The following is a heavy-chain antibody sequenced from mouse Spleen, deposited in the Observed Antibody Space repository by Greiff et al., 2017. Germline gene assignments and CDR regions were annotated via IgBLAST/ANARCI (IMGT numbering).Heavy chain of an antibody. V-gene: IGHV1-59*01. CDR3: ARANYVYYAMDY. D-gene: IGHD2-1*01. Sequence: QVQLQQPGAELVRPGTSVKLSCKASGYTFTSYWMHWVKQRPGQGLEWIGVIDPSDSYTNYNQKFKGKATLTVDTSSSTAYMQLSSLTSEDSAVYYCARANYVYYAMDYWGQGTSVTVSS. CDR1: GYTFTSYW. J-gene: IGHJ4*01. CDR2: IDPSDSYT.